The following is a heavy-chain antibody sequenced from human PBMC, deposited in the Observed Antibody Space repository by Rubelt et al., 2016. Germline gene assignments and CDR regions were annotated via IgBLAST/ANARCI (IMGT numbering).Heavy chain of an antibody. CDR3: ARGGINWGGDY. CDR2: INYSGST. J-gene: IGHJ4*02. Sequence: QLQVQESGPGLVKPSETLSLTCTVSGGSISSNNYYWGWVCQSPGKGLEWIGSINYSGSTYYNPSLKSRVTMAADTSKNQLSLKLDSVTSADTAVYYCARGGINWGGDYWGQGTLVTVSS. V-gene: IGHV4-39*07. CDR1: GGSISSNNYY. D-gene: IGHD7-27*01.